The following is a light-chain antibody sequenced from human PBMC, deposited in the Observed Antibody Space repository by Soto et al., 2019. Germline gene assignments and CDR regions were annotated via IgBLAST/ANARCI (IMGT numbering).Light chain of an antibody. CDR3: QQYHNWPA. V-gene: IGKV3-15*01. CDR2: GAS. Sequence: EIVMTQSPDTLSVSPGERATLSCRASQSVSSNLAWYQHKPGQAPRLLMYGASTRATGVPARFSGSGSGTEFTLTISSLQSEDFAIYYCQQYHNWPAFGQGTKVEIK. J-gene: IGKJ1*01. CDR1: QSVSSN.